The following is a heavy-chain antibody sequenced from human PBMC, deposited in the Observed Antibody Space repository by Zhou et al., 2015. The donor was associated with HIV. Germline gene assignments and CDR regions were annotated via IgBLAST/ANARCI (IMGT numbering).Heavy chain of an antibody. CDR1: GGTFSSYA. CDR2: IIPIFGTA. CDR3: ARDRSPSSAAGTFKKYYYYYGMDV. D-gene: IGHD6-13*01. Sequence: QVQLVQSGAEVKKPGSSVKVSCKASGGTFSSYAISWVRQAPGQGLEWMGGIIPIFGTANYAQKFQGRVTITADESTSTAYMELSSLRSEDTAVYYCARDRSPSSAAGTFKKYYYYYGMDVWGQGTTVTVSS. J-gene: IGHJ6*02. V-gene: IGHV1-69*01.